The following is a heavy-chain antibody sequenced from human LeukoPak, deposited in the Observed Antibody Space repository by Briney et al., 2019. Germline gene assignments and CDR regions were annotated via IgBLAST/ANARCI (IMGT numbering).Heavy chain of an antibody. Sequence: ASVKVSXKAXGXTXXSYGIXWVRQAPGQGLEWMGWISAYNGNTNYAQKLQGRVTMTTDTSTSTAYMELRSLRSDDTAVYYCARGTAVADDEPDYWGQGTLVTVSS. CDR2: ISAYNGNT. V-gene: IGHV1-18*01. CDR3: ARGTAVADDEPDY. D-gene: IGHD6-19*01. CDR1: GXTXXSYG. J-gene: IGHJ4*02.